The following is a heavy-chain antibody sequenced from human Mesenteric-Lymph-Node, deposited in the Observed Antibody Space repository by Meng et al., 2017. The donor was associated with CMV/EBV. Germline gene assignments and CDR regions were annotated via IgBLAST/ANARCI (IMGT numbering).Heavy chain of an antibody. Sequence: SETLSLTCTVSGGSISSSSYYWGWIRQPPGKGLEWIGSIYYSGSTYYDPSLKSRVTISVDTSKNQFSLKLSSVTAADTAVYYCARDIRDRVLYYYYGMDVWGQGTTVTVSS. CDR2: IYYSGST. J-gene: IGHJ6*02. CDR1: GGSISSSSYY. D-gene: IGHD1-1*01. CDR3: ARDIRDRVLYYYYGMDV. V-gene: IGHV4-39*07.